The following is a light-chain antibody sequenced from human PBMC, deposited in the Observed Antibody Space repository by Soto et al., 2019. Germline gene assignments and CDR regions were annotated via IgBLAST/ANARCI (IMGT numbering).Light chain of an antibody. Sequence: EIVLTQSPGTLSLSPGERATLSCMASQSVSSNYLAWYQQKPGQAPRLLISGASSRATGIPDRFSGSGSGTDFTLTISRLEPEDFAVYYCQQYGSSLYTFGQGTKLEIK. CDR2: GAS. J-gene: IGKJ2*01. V-gene: IGKV3-20*01. CDR3: QQYGSSLYT. CDR1: QSVSSNY.